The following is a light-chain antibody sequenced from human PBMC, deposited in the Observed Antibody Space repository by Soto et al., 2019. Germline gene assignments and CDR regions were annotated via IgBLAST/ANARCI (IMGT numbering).Light chain of an antibody. CDR1: QTISSNY. CDR3: QQYGSSPCT. V-gene: IGKV3-20*01. Sequence: ETVLTQSPGTLSLSPGERATLSCRASQTISSNYLAWYRQTPGQAPRLLIYGASNRATGIADRFSGSGSGTDFTLIISRLEPEDFALYYCQQYGSSPCTFGQGTKVEIK. CDR2: GAS. J-gene: IGKJ1*01.